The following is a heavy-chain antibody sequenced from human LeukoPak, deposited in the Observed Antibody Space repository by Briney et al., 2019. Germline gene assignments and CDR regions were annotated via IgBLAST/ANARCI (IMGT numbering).Heavy chain of an antibody. CDR1: GFTFSAYV. Sequence: GGSLRLSCAASGFTFSAYVMSWVRQAPGKGLEWVSSISGSGNITYYADSVKGRLTISRDHSNNTLYLQMHSLRAEDTAVYYCARMAYSYGPIAAGYFDYWGQGALVTVSS. J-gene: IGHJ4*02. V-gene: IGHV3-23*01. CDR3: ARMAYSYGPIAAGYFDY. CDR2: ISGSGNIT. D-gene: IGHD3-16*01.